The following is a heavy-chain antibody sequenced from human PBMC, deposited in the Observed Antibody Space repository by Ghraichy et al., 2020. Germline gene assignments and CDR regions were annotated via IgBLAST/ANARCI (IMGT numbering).Heavy chain of an antibody. D-gene: IGHD3-22*01. V-gene: IGHV3-21*01. CDR2: ISSSSSYI. J-gene: IGHJ4*02. Sequence: GGSLRLSCAASGFTFSSYSMNWVRQAPGKGLEWVSSISSSSSYIYYADSVKGRFTISRDNAKNSLYLQMNSLRAEDTAVYYCARDKGFYYDSSGYSSAEFDYWGQGTLVTVSS. CDR1: GFTFSSYS. CDR3: ARDKGFYYDSSGYSSAEFDY.